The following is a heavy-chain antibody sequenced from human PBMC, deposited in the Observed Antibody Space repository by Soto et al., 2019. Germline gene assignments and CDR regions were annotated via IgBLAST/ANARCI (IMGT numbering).Heavy chain of an antibody. Sequence: GGSLRLSCAASGFTFSSYAMHWVRQAPGKGLEYVSAISSNGGSTYYANSVKGRFTISRDNSKNTLYLQMGSLRAEDMAVYYCARGPERHSGGATPYYYYGMDVWGQGTTVTVSS. CDR3: ARGPERHSGGATPYYYYGMDV. J-gene: IGHJ6*02. D-gene: IGHD1-26*01. V-gene: IGHV3-64*01. CDR1: GFTFSSYA. CDR2: ISSNGGST.